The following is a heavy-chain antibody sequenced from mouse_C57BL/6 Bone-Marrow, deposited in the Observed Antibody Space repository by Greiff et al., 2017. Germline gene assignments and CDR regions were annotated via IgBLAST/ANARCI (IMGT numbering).Heavy chain of an antibody. J-gene: IGHJ3*01. V-gene: IGHV1-81*01. Sequence: QVQLKQSGAELARPGASVKLSCKASGYTFTSYGISWVKQRTGQGLEWIGEIYPRSGNTYYTEKFKGKATLTADKSSSTAYMELRSLTSEDSAVYVCARKGREFAYWGQGTLVTVSA. CDR3: ARKGREFAY. CDR1: GYTFTSYG. CDR2: IYPRSGNT.